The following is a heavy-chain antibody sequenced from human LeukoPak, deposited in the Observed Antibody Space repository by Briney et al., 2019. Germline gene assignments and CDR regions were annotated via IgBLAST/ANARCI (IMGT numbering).Heavy chain of an antibody. J-gene: IGHJ4*02. D-gene: IGHD5-24*01. V-gene: IGHV3-53*01. CDR1: GFTFTNAW. CDR3: ARGAGYNYPYYFDY. Sequence: GGSLRLSCAASGFTFTNAWMNWVRQAPGKGLEWVSVIYGGGNIYYADSVKGRFTISRDNSKNTLYLQMNSLRAEDTAVYYCARGAGYNYPYYFDYWGQGTLVTVSS. CDR2: IYGGGNI.